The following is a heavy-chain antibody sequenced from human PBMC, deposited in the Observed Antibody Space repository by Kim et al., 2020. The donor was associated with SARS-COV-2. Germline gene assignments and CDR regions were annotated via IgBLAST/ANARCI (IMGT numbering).Heavy chain of an antibody. CDR1: GGTFSSYA. Sequence: SVKVSCKASGGTFSSYAISWVRQAPGQGLEWMGGIIPIFGTANYAQKFQGRVTITADESTSTAYMELSSVRSEDTAVYYCARSIAGYCSGGSCYGSPDYYYGMDVWGQGTTVTVSS. D-gene: IGHD2-15*01. CDR2: IIPIFGTA. J-gene: IGHJ6*02. CDR3: ARSIAGYCSGGSCYGSPDYYYGMDV. V-gene: IGHV1-69*13.